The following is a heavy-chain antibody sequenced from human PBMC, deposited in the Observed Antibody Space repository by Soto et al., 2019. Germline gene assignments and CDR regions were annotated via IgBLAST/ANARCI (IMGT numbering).Heavy chain of an antibody. J-gene: IGHJ3*02. Sequence: QVQLVESGGGVVQPGRSLRLSCAASGFTFRIYSMHWVRQSPGKGLEWVAVMWYDGTNKYYGESVKGRFTISRDNTDNTLYLQMNSRRVEDTAGYYCARDATFGTKGGSFDIWGHGTLVTVSS. CDR3: ARDATFGTKGGSFDI. CDR2: MWYDGTNK. D-gene: IGHD3-16*01. CDR1: GFTFRIYS. V-gene: IGHV3-33*01.